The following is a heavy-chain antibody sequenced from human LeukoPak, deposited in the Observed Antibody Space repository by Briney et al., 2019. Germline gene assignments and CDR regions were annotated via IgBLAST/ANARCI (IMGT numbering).Heavy chain of an antibody. J-gene: IGHJ1*01. CDR3: ARGALYDSSGKRYFQP. Sequence: PGGSLRLSCAASGFSFNIYTMNWVRQAPGKGLEWVSSISSSGSYISQADSLKGRFTISRDNAQNPLYLQMNSLRAEDTAVYYCARGALYDSSGKRYFQPWGQGTLVTVSS. CDR1: GFSFNIYT. CDR2: ISSSGSYI. V-gene: IGHV3-21*01. D-gene: IGHD3-22*01.